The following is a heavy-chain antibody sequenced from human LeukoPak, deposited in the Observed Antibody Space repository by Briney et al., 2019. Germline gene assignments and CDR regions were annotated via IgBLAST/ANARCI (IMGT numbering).Heavy chain of an antibody. CDR1: GFTFSSYS. CDR3: AREIMITFGGVIVRNYYMDV. J-gene: IGHJ6*03. D-gene: IGHD3-16*02. Sequence: GGSLRLSCAASGFTFSSYSMNWVRQAPGKGLEWVSSISSSSSYIYYADSVKGRFTISRDNARNSLYLQMNSLRAEDTAVYYCAREIMITFGGVIVRNYYMDVWGKGTTVTVSS. V-gene: IGHV3-21*01. CDR2: ISSSSSYI.